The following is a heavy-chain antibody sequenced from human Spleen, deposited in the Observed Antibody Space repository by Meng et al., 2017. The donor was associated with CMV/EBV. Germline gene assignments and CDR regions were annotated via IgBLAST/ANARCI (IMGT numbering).Heavy chain of an antibody. CDR2: IIPFFSTA. D-gene: IGHD2-2*02. V-gene: IGHV1-69*05. Sequence: SVKVSCKASGGTFSSYAFSWVRQAPGQGLEWMGGIIPFFSTANYAQKFQGRVTITTDESTSTVYMELTSLRPEDTAMYYCARDRTGHCSSTSCYNYYYYYGMDVWGQGTTVTVSS. CDR1: GGTFSSYA. CDR3: ARDRTGHCSSTSCYNYYYYYGMDV. J-gene: IGHJ6*02.